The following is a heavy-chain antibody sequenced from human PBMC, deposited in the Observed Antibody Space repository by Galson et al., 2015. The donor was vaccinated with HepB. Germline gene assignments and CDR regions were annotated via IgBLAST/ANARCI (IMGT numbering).Heavy chain of an antibody. CDR1: GFTFSSYS. D-gene: IGHD3-3*01. J-gene: IGHJ4*02. Sequence: SLRLSCAASGFTFSSYSMNWVRQAPGKGLEWVSSISSSSSYIYYADSVKGRFTISRDNAKNSLYLQMNSLRAEDTAVYYCAREASDGTIFGVVAYWGQGTLVTVSS. CDR2: ISSSSSYI. CDR3: AREASDGTIFGVVAY. V-gene: IGHV3-21*01.